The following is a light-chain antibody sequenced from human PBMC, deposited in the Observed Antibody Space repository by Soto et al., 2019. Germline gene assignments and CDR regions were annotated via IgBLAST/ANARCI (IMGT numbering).Light chain of an antibody. CDR2: DAS. Sequence: DIQMTQSPSSVSASVGDRVTITCQASQGISNFLNWYQQKPGKAPKLLIYDASNLETGVPSRFSGSGSGTDFTLTISSLQPEDVATYYCQQSYSTLWTFGQGTKVDIK. V-gene: IGKV1-33*01. J-gene: IGKJ1*01. CDR3: QQSYSTLWT. CDR1: QGISNF.